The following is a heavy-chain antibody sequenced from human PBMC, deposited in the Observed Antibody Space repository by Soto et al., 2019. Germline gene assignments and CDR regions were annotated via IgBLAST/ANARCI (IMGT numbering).Heavy chain of an antibody. Sequence: EVQLLESGGGLAQPGGSLRLSCVVSGFTFSNYAMSWVRQAPGKGLEWVSGIRNSGGSTYYADSVKGRFTISRDNSKXGXXXXYAXTCMGRHTITIDXLKXTXNPQMNSVRAEGTSVLYGAKGDRGCCSGGSCELGDYWGQGGLVTVSS. CDR2: IRNSGGST. V-gene: IGHV3-23*01. CDR1: GFTFSNYA. CDR3: XLKXTXNPQMNSVRAEGTSVLYGAKGDRGCCSGGSCELGDY. D-gene: IGHD2-8*01. J-gene: IGHJ4*02.